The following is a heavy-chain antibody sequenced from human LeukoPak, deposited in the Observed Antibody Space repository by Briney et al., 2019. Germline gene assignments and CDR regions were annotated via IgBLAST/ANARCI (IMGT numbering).Heavy chain of an antibody. CDR3: ARTTSLDRAFDY. CDR2: INHSGST. CDR1: GGSFSGYY. D-gene: IGHD4-17*01. Sequence: SETLSLTCAVYGGSFSGYYWSWIRQPPGKGLEWFGEINHSGSTNYNPSLKSRVTISVDTSKNQFSLKLSSVTAADTAVYYCARTTSLDRAFDYWGQGTLVTVSS. V-gene: IGHV4-34*01. J-gene: IGHJ4*02.